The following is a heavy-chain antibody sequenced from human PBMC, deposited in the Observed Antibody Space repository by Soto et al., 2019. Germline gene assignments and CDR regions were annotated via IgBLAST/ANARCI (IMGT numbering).Heavy chain of an antibody. J-gene: IGHJ4*02. Sequence: SETLSLTCIVSGGSISDSIYYWSWLRQPPGKGLEWIGYIYYTGSTNYNPSLESRVFMSIDTSKNQLSLQLRSVTAADTATYYCPPAAVSSGWYNDYWGQGIPVTVSS. CDR2: IYYTGST. D-gene: IGHD6-19*01. CDR1: GGSISDSIYY. CDR3: PPAAVSSGWYNDY. V-gene: IGHV4-61*01.